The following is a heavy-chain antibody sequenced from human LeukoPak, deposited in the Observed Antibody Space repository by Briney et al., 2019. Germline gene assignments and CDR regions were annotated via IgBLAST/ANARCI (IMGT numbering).Heavy chain of an antibody. CDR2: IYYSGST. CDR3: AGAYYDYVWGSYRFDY. Sequence: PSETLSLTCTVSGGSISSYYWSWFRQPPGKGLEWIGYIYYSGSTNYNPSLKSRVTISVDTSKNQFSLKLSSVTAADTAVYYCAGAYYDYVWGSYRFDYWGQGTLVTVSS. D-gene: IGHD3-16*02. J-gene: IGHJ4*02. CDR1: GGSISSYY. V-gene: IGHV4-59*01.